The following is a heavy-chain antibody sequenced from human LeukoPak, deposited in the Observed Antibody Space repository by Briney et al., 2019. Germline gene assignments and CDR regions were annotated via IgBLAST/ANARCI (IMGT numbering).Heavy chain of an antibody. CDR2: INPNSGGT. CDR1: GYTFTGYY. Sequence: GASVKVSCKAFGYTFTGYYMHWVRQAPAQGLEWMGWINPNSGGTNYAQKFQGRVTMTRDTSISTAYMELSRLRSDDTAVYYCARGYCSSTRCSGGDWFDPWGQGTLVTVSS. D-gene: IGHD2-2*01. CDR3: ARGYCSSTRCSGGDWFDP. V-gene: IGHV1-2*02. J-gene: IGHJ5*02.